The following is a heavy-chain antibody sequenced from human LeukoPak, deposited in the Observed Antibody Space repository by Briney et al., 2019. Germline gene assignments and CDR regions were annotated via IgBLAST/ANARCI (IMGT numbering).Heavy chain of an antibody. V-gene: IGHV4-59*01. CDR1: GGSIRSYY. Sequence: SETLSLTCTVSGGSIRSYYWSWIRQPPGKGLEWIGYIYYSGSTNYNPSLKSRVTISVDTSKNQFSLKLSSVTAADTAVYYCASSSSGWYGIGWFDPWGQGTPVTVSS. CDR3: ASSSSGWYGIGWFDP. D-gene: IGHD6-19*01. J-gene: IGHJ5*02. CDR2: IYYSGST.